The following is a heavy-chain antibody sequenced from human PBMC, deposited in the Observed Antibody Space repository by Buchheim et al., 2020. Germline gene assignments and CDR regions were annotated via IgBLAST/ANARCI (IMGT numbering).Heavy chain of an antibody. J-gene: IGHJ4*02. D-gene: IGHD1-26*01. CDR2: INSDETST. Sequence: VQLVESGGGLVQPGGSLRLSCAASGLTFSNYWMHWVRQAPGKGLVWVARINSDETSTSYADSGKGRFTISRDNAKSTLYLQMNSLRAEDTAVYYCARVPGSNGGRGYWGQGT. CDR3: ARVPGSNGGRGY. CDR1: GLTFSNYW. V-gene: IGHV3-74*01.